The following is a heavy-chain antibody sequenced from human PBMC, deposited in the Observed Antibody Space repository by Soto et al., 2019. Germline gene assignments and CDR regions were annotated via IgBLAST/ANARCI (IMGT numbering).Heavy chain of an antibody. CDR3: ARGPYYSNYGSWFDP. CDR1: GGSISSGGYS. V-gene: IGHV4-30-2*01. CDR2: IYHSGST. J-gene: IGHJ5*02. Sequence: QLQLQESGSGLVKPSQTLSLTCAVSGGSISSGGYSWSWIRQPPGKGLEWIGYIYHSGSTYYNPSLKSRVTRSVDRSKNQFSLKLSSVTAADTAVYYCARGPYYSNYGSWFDPWGQGTLVTVSS. D-gene: IGHD4-4*01.